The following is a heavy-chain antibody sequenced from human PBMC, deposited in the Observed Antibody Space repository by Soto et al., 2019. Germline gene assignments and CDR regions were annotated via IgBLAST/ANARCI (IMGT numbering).Heavy chain of an antibody. J-gene: IGHJ4*02. CDR1: GFTFSTYS. CDR3: ALRAGPL. CDR2: ISSSSNTI. Sequence: GGSLRLSCAASGFTFSTYSMNWVRQAPGKGLEWISYISSSSNTIYYADSVKGRFTISRDNAKNSLYLQMNSLRAEDTAVYYCALRAGPLGGQGALVTVSS. D-gene: IGHD6-13*01. V-gene: IGHV3-48*01.